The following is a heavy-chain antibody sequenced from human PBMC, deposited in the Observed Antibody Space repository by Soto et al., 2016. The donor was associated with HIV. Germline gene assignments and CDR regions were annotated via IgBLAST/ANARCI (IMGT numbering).Heavy chain of an antibody. CDR1: GFTFSSYA. V-gene: IGHV3-23*01. CDR2: ISGSGGST. J-gene: IGHJ4*02. CDR3: AKHGLFDY. Sequence: EVQLLESGGDLIQPGGSLRLSCAASGFTFSSYAMSWVRQAPGKGLEWVSAISGSGGSTYYADSVKGRFTISRDNSKDTLYLQMNSLRAEDTAIYYCAKHGLFDYWGQGTLVTVSS.